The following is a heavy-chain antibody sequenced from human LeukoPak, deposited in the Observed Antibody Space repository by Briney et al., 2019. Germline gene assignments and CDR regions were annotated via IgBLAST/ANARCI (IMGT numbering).Heavy chain of an antibody. CDR1: GFTLSNSG. Sequence: PGGSLRLSCAASGFTLSNSGMHWVRQAPGKGLEWVAVMWCDGGSQYYADPVKGRFTISRENSKNTLYLQMNSLRAEDTAVYYCGRDSSYGVDYWGQGTLVTVSS. V-gene: IGHV3-33*01. CDR2: MWCDGGSQ. J-gene: IGHJ4*02. D-gene: IGHD3-10*01. CDR3: GRDSSYGVDY.